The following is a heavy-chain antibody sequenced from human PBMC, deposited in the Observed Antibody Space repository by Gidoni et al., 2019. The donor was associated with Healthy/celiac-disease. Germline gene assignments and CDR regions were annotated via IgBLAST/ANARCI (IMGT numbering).Heavy chain of an antibody. CDR3: ARDPPTVVTSGEVDY. Sequence: QVQLVQSGAEVKKPGSSVKVSCKASGGTFSSYAISWVRQAPGQGLEWMGRIIPILGIANYAQKFQGRVTITADKSTSTAYMELSSLRSEDTAVYYCARDPPTVVTSGEVDYWGQGTLVTVSS. CDR1: GGTFSSYA. J-gene: IGHJ4*02. V-gene: IGHV1-69*09. CDR2: IIPILGIA. D-gene: IGHD2-15*01.